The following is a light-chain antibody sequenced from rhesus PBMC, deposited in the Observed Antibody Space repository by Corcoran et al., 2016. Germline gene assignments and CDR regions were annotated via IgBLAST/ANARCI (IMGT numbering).Light chain of an antibody. V-gene: IGKV1-32*01. J-gene: IGKJ2*01. CDR3: QQYNSLPYT. CDR2: DAN. Sequence: DIQMTQSPSSLSASVGHRVTITCRASQGISSYLNWYQQKPGKAPKLLIHDANRLERGVPSRCSGSGSGTEFTLTISILQPEHFTSYYCQQYNSLPYTFGQGTKAEIK. CDR1: QGISSY.